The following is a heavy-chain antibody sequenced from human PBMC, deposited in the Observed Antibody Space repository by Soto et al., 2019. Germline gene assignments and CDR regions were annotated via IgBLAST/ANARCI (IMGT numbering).Heavy chain of an antibody. CDR1: GYTFTSYA. V-gene: IGHV1-3*01. Sequence: GASVKVSCKASGYTFTSYAMHWVRQAPGQRLEWMGWINAGNGNTKYSQKFQGRVTITRDTSASTAYMELSSLRSEDTAVYYCAGSGRRYFDWLLSGMDYWGQGTLVTVSS. D-gene: IGHD3-9*01. J-gene: IGHJ4*02. CDR3: AGSGRRYFDWLLSGMDY. CDR2: INAGNGNT.